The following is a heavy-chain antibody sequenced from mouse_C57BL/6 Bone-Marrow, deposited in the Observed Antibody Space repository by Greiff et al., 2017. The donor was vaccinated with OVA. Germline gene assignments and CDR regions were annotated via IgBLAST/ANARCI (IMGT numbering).Heavy chain of an antibody. D-gene: IGHD1-3*01. CDR1: GYTFTSYG. CDR2: IYPRSGNT. V-gene: IGHV1-81*01. CDR3: ARGSISPFAY. Sequence: VQLQQSGAELARPGASVKLSCKASGYTFTSYGISWVKQRPGQGLEWIGEIYPRSGNTYYNEKFKGKATLTADKSSSTAYMELRSLTSEDSAVYFCARGSISPFAYWGQGTLVTVSA. J-gene: IGHJ3*01.